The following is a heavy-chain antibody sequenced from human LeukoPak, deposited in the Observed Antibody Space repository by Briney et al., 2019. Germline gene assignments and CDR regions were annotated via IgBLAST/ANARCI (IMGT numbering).Heavy chain of an antibody. CDR2: ISAYNGNT. V-gene: IGHV1-18*01. D-gene: IGHD5-18*01. CDR3: ARDPGGLYSYGAYYYYGMDV. CDR1: GYTFTSYG. Sequence: ASVNVSCKASGYTFTSYGISWVRQAPGQGLEWMGWISAYNGNTNYAQKLQGRVTMTTDTSTSTAYMELRSLRSDDTAVYYCARDPGGLYSYGAYYYYGMDVWGQGTTVTVSS. J-gene: IGHJ6*02.